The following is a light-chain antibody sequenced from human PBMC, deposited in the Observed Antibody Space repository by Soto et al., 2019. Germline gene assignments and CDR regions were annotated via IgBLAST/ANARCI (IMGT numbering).Light chain of an antibody. CDR3: QQYGSSPAYT. V-gene: IGKV3-20*01. J-gene: IGKJ2*01. CDR1: QSVTSSS. Sequence: EIVLTQSPGTLSLSPWERATLSCRASQSVTSSSLAWYQQKLGQAPRRPISCAYSRAPGITDRLSGSGSGTDFTITISRLEPEDFAVYSCQQYGSSPAYTFGQETKLEIK. CDR2: CAY.